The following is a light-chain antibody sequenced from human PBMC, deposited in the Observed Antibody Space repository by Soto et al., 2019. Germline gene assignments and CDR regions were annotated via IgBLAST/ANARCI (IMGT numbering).Light chain of an antibody. CDR2: GAS. CDR1: QSVSSSY. CDR3: QQYGRSRT. Sequence: IVLTQSPGTLSLSPGERATLSCRASQSVSSSYLAWYQQKPGQAPRLLIYGASSRATGIPDRFSGSWSGTDFTLTISRLEPEDFAVYYCQQYGRSRTFGQGTKVDIK. J-gene: IGKJ1*01. V-gene: IGKV3-20*01.